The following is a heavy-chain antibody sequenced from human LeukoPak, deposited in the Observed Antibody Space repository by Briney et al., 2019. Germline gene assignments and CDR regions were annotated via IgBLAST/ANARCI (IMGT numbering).Heavy chain of an antibody. CDR3: ARGFYDILTGSPYGMDV. J-gene: IGHJ6*02. D-gene: IGHD3-9*01. CDR1: GGSVRSGGYS. V-gene: IGHV4-30-2*01. CDR2: IYHSGST. Sequence: SKPLSLTWGVCGGSVRSGGYSWSWIRQPTGKGLEWIGYIYHSGSTYYNPSLKSRVTISVDRSKNQFSLKLSSVTAADTAVYYCARGFYDILTGSPYGMDVWGQGTTVTVSS.